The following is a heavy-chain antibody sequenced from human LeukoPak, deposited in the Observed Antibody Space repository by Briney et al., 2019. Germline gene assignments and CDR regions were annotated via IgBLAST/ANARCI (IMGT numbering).Heavy chain of an antibody. D-gene: IGHD2/OR15-2a*01. J-gene: IGHJ4*02. V-gene: IGHV1-2*02. CDR3: VREGEGPLSKDFDY. CDR1: GFTFTDHY. Sequence: ASVKVSCKSSGFTFTDHYIHWVRQGPGQGLEWMGYIGPHSTFTSSPQEFQGRVTMTRDASMSTAYMELTRLTSDDTAVYYCVREGEGPLSKDFDYWGQGALVTVSS. CDR2: IGPHSTFT.